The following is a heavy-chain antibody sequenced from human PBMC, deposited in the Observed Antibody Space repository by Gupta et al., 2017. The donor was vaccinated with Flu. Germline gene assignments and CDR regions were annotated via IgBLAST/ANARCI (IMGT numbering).Heavy chain of an antibody. V-gene: IGHV4-38-2*01. Sequence: QVRLQESGPGLLKPSETLSLTCAVSGDSFSSAHYWGWIRQSPGKGLEWIGSFFNNWDPNYNPSLKSRVTISVDRSKNQFSLKLHSVTAADTALYFGARSDGGTAARFDYWGQGILVAVSS. CDR1: GDSFSSAHY. J-gene: IGHJ4*02. D-gene: IGHD6-6*01. CDR2: FFNNWDP. CDR3: ARSDGGTAARFDY.